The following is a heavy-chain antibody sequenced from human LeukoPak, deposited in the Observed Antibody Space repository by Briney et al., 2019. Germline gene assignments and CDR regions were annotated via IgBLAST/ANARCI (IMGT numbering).Heavy chain of an antibody. V-gene: IGHV1-2*02. Sequence: ASVKVSCKASGYTFTGYYMHWVRQAPGQGLEWMGWINPNSGGTNYAQKFQGRVTMTRDTSISTAYMELSRLRSDDTAVYYCARVWEGLNYYFDYWGQGTLVTVSS. D-gene: IGHD3-16*01. CDR3: ARVWEGLNYYFDY. CDR1: GYTFTGYY. CDR2: INPNSGGT. J-gene: IGHJ4*02.